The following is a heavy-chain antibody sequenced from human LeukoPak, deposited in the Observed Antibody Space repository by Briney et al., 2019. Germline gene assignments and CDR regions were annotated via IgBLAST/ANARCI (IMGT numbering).Heavy chain of an antibody. J-gene: IGHJ5*02. CDR2: IKQDGSEK. CDR1: GFTFSSYW. Sequence: GGSLRLSGAASGFTFSSYWMSWVRKAPGKGLEWVAHIKQDGSEKYYVDSVKGRFTISRDNATNSLYLQMNSLRAEDTAVSYCAREDDDFWSGYQNWFDPWGQGTLVTVSS. V-gene: IGHV3-7*03. CDR3: AREDDDFWSGYQNWFDP. D-gene: IGHD3-3*01.